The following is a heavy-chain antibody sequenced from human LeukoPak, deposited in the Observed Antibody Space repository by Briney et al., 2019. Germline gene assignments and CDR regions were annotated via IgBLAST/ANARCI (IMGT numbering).Heavy chain of an antibody. D-gene: IGHD3-10*01. CDR1: GGSISSYY. J-gene: IGHJ4*02. CDR2: IYISAGT. Sequence: SETLSLTCTVSGGSISSYYWSWIRQPAGKGLEWIGRIYISAGTNYNPSLKSRVTISVDKSKNQFSLKLSSVTAADTAVYYCGRQGYTASYYFVDYWSQGTLVTVSS. V-gene: IGHV4-4*07. CDR3: GRQGYTASYYFVDY.